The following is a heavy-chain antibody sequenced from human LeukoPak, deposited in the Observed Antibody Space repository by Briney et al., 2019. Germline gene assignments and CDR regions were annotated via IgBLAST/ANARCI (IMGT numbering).Heavy chain of an antibody. D-gene: IGHD3-22*01. Sequence: SETLSLTCTLSGDSITSSDHYWVWIRQSPGKGLEWIGSVSQSGNTYYRSSLKSRVTVSIDTSKNEFSLILTSVTAADTAQYYCARDRAPYDSSGWRGDWFDPWGQGTLVTVSS. CDR1: GDSITSSDHY. V-gene: IGHV4-39*02. CDR3: ARDRAPYDSSGWRGDWFDP. CDR2: VSQSGNT. J-gene: IGHJ5*02.